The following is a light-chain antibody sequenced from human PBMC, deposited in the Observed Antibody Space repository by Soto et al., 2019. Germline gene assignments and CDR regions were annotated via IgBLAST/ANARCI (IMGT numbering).Light chain of an antibody. J-gene: IGLJ1*01. V-gene: IGLV2-8*01. Sequence: QSALTQPPSASGSPGQSVTISCTGTSSDVGGYNYVSWYQQHPGKAPKLMIYEVSKRPSGVADRFSGSKSGNTASLTVSGLQAEDEADYYCSSYAGSNNLPYVFGTGTKVTVL. CDR2: EVS. CDR1: SSDVGGYNY. CDR3: SSYAGSNNLPYV.